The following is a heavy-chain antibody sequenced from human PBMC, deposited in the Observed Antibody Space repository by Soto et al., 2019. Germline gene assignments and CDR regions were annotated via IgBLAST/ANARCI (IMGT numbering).Heavy chain of an antibody. D-gene: IGHD2-21*01. Sequence: PGGSLRLSCSASGFSVNNNYMTWVRQAPGRRPEWVAVIYTRGTTHYADFATGRFTFSRDNSKNPLYLQMDSLRPEDTAVYYCAKLWGYYFESWGPGTLVTVSS. V-gene: IGHV3-53*01. CDR3: AKLWGYYFES. CDR2: IYTRGTT. CDR1: GFSVNNNY. J-gene: IGHJ4*02.